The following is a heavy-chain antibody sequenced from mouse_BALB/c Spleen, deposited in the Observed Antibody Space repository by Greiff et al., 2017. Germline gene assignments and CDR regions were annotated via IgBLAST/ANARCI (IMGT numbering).Heavy chain of an antibody. D-gene: IGHD3-1*01. CDR2: INPSSGYT. V-gene: IGHV1-4*01. J-gene: IGHJ4*01. Sequence: QVQLQQSGAELARPGASVKMSCKASGYTFTSYTMHWVKQRPGQGLEWIGYINPSSGYTNYNQKFKDKATLTANKSASTAYMQLSSLTSEDSAVYYCARVGSCYVNYYAMDYWGQGTSVTVSS. CDR3: ARVGSCYVNYYAMDY. CDR1: GYTFTSYT.